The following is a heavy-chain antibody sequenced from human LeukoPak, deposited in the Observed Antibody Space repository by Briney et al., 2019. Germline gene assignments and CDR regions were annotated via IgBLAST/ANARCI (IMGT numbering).Heavy chain of an antibody. CDR3: ARGLYYYDSSGYPTYDAFDI. D-gene: IGHD3-22*01. J-gene: IGHJ3*02. CDR2: IYYSGST. CDR1: GGSISSGGYS. V-gene: IGHV4-30-4*07. Sequence: SETLPLTCAVSGGSISSGGYSWSWIRQPPGKGLEWIGYIYYSGSTYYNPSLKSRVTISVDTSKNQFSLKLSSVTAADTAVYYCARGLYYYDSSGYPTYDAFDIWGQGTMVTVSS.